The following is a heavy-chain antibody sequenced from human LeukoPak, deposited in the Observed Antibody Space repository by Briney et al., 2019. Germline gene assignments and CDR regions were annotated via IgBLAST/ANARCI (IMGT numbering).Heavy chain of an antibody. Sequence: ASVKVSCKVSGYTLTELSMHWVRQAPGKGLEWMGGSDPEDGETIYAQKFQGRVTMTEDTSTDTAYMELSSLRSEDTAAYYCATDLECSGGSCLDAFDIWGQGTMVTVSS. CDR2: SDPEDGET. CDR3: ATDLECSGGSCLDAFDI. D-gene: IGHD2-15*01. J-gene: IGHJ3*02. V-gene: IGHV1-24*01. CDR1: GYTLTELS.